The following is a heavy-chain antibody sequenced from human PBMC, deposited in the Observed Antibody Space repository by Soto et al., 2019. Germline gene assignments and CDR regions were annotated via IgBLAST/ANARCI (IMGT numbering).Heavy chain of an antibody. J-gene: IGHJ4*02. V-gene: IGHV1-58*01. D-gene: IGHD3-3*01. CDR3: AAADLYYDFWSGYFY. Sequence: GASVKVSCKASGFTFTSSAVQWVRQARGQRLEWIGWIVVGSGNTNYAQKFQERVTITRDMSTSTAYMELSSLRSEDTAVYYCAAADLYYDFWSGYFYWGQGTLVTVSS. CDR2: IVVGSGNT. CDR1: GFTFTSSA.